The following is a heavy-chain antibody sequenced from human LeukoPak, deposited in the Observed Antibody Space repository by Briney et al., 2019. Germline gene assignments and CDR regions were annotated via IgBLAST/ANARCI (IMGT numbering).Heavy chain of an antibody. CDR3: ARLTFSSGWYGAYFDY. J-gene: IGHJ4*02. D-gene: IGHD6-19*01. V-gene: IGHV4-39*01. CDR1: GGSISSSSYY. CDR2: IYYSGST. Sequence: SETLSLTCTVSGGSISSSSYYWGWIRQPPGKGLAWIGSIYYSGSTYYNPSLKSRVTISVDTSENQFSLKLSSVTAADTAVYYCARLTFSSGWYGAYFDYWRQGTLVTVSS.